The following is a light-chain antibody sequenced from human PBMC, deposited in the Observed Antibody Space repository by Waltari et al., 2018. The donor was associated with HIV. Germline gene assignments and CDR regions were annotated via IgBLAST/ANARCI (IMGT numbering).Light chain of an antibody. V-gene: IGLV2-14*03. CDR2: DVT. J-gene: IGLJ2*01. CDR1: SITVGVYIY. Sequence: SALTQPASVSGSPGHSFPTSCPGTSITVGVYIYSPWYQQHPGKAPKLMIYDVTTRPSGVSDRFSGSKSGNTASLTISGLQAEDEADYYCSSYTKTLYVIFGGGTKLTVL. CDR3: SSYTKTLYVI.